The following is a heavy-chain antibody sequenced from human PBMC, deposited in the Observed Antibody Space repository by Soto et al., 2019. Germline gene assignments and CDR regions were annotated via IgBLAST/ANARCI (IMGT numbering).Heavy chain of an antibody. Sequence: LRLSCAASGFTFSSYAMSWVRQAPGKGLEWVSAISGSGGSTYYADSVKGRFTISRDNSKNTLYLQMNSLRAEDTAVYYCAKDIAVAGPQLSYLDYWGQGALVTVSS. D-gene: IGHD6-19*01. J-gene: IGHJ4*02. V-gene: IGHV3-23*01. CDR1: GFTFSSYA. CDR2: ISGSGGST. CDR3: AKDIAVAGPQLSYLDY.